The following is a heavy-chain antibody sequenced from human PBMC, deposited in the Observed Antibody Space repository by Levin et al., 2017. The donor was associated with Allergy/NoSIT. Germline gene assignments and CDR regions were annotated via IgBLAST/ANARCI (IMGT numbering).Heavy chain of an antibody. J-gene: IGHJ4*02. D-gene: IGHD6-19*01. CDR2: VSYDGSMK. CDR1: GFTFNIYG. V-gene: IGHV3-30-3*01. CDR3: ARDHVAVPAQTYYFDS. Sequence: GGSLRLSCVASGFTFNIYGIHWVRQAPGKGLEWVTLVSYDGSMKYYADSVKGRFTISRDNSKNTLYLQMNSLKTEDTAVYYCARDHVAVPAQTYYFDSWGQGTLVAVSS.